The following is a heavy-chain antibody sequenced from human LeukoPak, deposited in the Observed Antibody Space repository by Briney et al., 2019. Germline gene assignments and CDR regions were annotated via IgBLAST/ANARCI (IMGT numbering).Heavy chain of an antibody. CDR3: ARDRYYYDSSGYYGSDY. D-gene: IGHD3-22*01. Sequence: GGSLRLSCAASGLTFNNYVMNWVRQAPGKGLEWVASISYDGTNEYYADSVKGRFTISKDNSKNTLYLQMNSLRTEDTAVYYCARDRYYYDSSGYYGSDYWGQGTLVTVSS. CDR1: GLTFNNYV. CDR2: ISYDGTNE. V-gene: IGHV3-30*03. J-gene: IGHJ4*02.